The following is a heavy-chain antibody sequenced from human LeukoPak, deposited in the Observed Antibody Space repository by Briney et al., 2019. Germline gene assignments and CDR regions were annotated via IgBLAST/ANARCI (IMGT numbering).Heavy chain of an antibody. J-gene: IGHJ4*02. D-gene: IGHD2-15*01. CDR3: ARGPHCSGGSCYSPAFDY. Sequence: KASETLSLTCAVYGGSFSGYYWSWIRQPPGKGLEWIGEINHGGSTNYNPSLKSRVTMSADTSKNQVSLKVTSVTAADTAVYYCARGPHCSGGSCYSPAFDYWGQGTLVSVSS. CDR2: INHGGST. CDR1: GGSFSGYY. V-gene: IGHV4-34*01.